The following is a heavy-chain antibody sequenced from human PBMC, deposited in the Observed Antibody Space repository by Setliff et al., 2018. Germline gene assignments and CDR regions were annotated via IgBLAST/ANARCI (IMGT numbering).Heavy chain of an antibody. CDR1: GYTFRNYA. CDR3: ARAPSVELVTIRTNSWFTY. J-gene: IGHJ4*02. Sequence: ASVKVSCKASGYTFRNYAFAWVRQAPGQGLEWVGWISVYNGDTNYAQKFQGRVILTTDTSTSTAYMELRSLTSDDSAFYYCARAPSVELVTIRTNSWFTYWGQGTLVTVSS. V-gene: IGHV1-18*01. D-gene: IGHD5-18*01. CDR2: ISVYNGDT.